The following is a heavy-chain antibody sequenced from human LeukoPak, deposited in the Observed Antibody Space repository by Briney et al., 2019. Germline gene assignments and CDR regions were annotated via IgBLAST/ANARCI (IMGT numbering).Heavy chain of an antibody. CDR3: ASPRDGYNPFDY. V-gene: IGHV3-21*01. CDR2: ISSSGTYI. CDR1: GFTFSSYS. J-gene: IGHJ4*02. Sequence: NPGGSLRLSCAASGFTFSSYSMNWVRQAPGKGLEWVSSISSSGTYIYYAASVKGRFTISRDNAKNSLYLQMNSLRTEDTAVYYCASPRDGYNPFDYWGQGTLVTVSS. D-gene: IGHD5-24*01.